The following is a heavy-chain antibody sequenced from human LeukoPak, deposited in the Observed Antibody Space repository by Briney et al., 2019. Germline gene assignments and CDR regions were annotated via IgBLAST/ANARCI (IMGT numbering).Heavy chain of an antibody. J-gene: IGHJ4*02. D-gene: IGHD2-21*02. V-gene: IGHV3-21*01. CDR3: ARDRLAYCGGDCYSVVGY. CDR1: GFTFSSYS. CDR2: ISSSSSYI. Sequence: GGSLRLSCAASGFTFSSYSMNWVRQAPGKGLEWVSSISSSSSYIYYADSVKGRFTISRDNAKNSLYLQMSSLRAEDTAVYYCARDRLAYCGGDCYSVVGYWGQGTLVTVSS.